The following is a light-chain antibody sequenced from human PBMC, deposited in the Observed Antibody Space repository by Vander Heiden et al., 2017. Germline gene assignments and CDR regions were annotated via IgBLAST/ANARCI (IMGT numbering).Light chain of an antibody. V-gene: IGLV1-51*01. CDR1: SSNIENNY. CDR2: DNN. CDR3: GTWDSSLSAVV. Sequence: QSALTQPPSVPAAPGQKVTISCSGSSSNIENNYVSWYQQLQGTAPKLLIYDNNKRPAGIPDRFSGSKSGTSATLGITGLQTGDEADYYCGTWDSSLSAVVFGGGTKLTVL. J-gene: IGLJ2*01.